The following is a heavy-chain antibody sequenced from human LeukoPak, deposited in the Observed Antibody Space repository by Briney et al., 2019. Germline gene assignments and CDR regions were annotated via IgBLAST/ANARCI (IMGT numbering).Heavy chain of an antibody. CDR3: ARVAVAFDY. Sequence: TSETLSLTCTVSGGSISSYYWSWLRQPPGKGLEWIGYIYYSGSTNYNPSLKSRVTISVDTSKNQFSLKLSSVTAADTAVYYCARVAVAFDYWGQGTLVTISS. CDR1: GGSISSYY. CDR2: IYYSGST. D-gene: IGHD6-25*01. V-gene: IGHV4-59*01. J-gene: IGHJ4*02.